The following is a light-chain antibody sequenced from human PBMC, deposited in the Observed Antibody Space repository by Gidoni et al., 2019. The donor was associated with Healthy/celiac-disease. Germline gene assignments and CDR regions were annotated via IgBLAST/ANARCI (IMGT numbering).Light chain of an antibody. Sequence: SYELTQPPSVSVSPGQTASITCSGDKLGDKYACWYQQKPGQYPVLVIYQDSKRPSGIPERFSGSNSGNTATLTISGTQAMDEADHYCQAWDSSTHVVFGGVTKLTVL. CDR3: QAWDSSTHVV. CDR1: KLGDKY. V-gene: IGLV3-1*01. J-gene: IGLJ2*01. CDR2: QDS.